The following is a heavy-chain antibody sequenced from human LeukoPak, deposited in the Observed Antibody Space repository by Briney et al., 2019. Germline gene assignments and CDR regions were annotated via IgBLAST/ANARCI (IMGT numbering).Heavy chain of an antibody. J-gene: IGHJ4*02. V-gene: IGHV3-23*01. D-gene: IGHD2-2*01. Sequence: PGGSLRLSCAASGFTFSSYAMSWVRQAPGKGLEWVLAISGSGGATYYADSVKGRFTISRDNSKNTLYLQMNSLRAEDTAVYYCAKDGYCSSTSCYPAPYWGQGTLVTVSS. CDR3: AKDGYCSSTSCYPAPY. CDR2: ISGSGGAT. CDR1: GFTFSSYA.